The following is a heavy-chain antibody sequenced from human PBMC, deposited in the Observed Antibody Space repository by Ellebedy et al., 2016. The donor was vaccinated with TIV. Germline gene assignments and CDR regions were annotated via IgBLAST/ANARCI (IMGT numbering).Heavy chain of an antibody. V-gene: IGHV4-4*07. J-gene: IGHJ6*02. CDR1: GGSISSYY. CDR3: ARDLHYYYCMDV. Sequence: MPSETLSLTCTVSGGSISSYYWSRIRQHAGKGLEWIGRIYTSGNTNYNPSLKSRVTMSVDTSKNQFSLKLSSVTAADTAVYYCARDLHYYYCMDVWGQGTTVTVSS. CDR2: IYTSGNT.